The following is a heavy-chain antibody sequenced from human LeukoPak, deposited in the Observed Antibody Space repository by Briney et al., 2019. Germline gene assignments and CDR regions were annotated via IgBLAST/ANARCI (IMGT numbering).Heavy chain of an antibody. CDR1: GGSISSGDYY. J-gene: IGHJ6*03. CDR2: IYYSGST. D-gene: IGHD2-2*01. V-gene: IGHV4-30-4*08. CDR3: ARAGCSSTSCQDYYYYYMDV. Sequence: SETLSLTCTVSGGSISSGDYYWSWIRQPPGKGLEWIGYIYYSGSTYYNPSLKSRVTISVDTSKNQFSLTLSSVTAADTAVYYCARAGCSSTSCQDYYYYYMDVWGKGTTVTVSS.